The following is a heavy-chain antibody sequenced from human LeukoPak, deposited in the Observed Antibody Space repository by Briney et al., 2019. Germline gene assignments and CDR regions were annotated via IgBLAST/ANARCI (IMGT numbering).Heavy chain of an antibody. CDR2: ISKDESNK. V-gene: IGHV3-30*18. J-gene: IGHJ4*02. CDR3: AKDNPVLEY. Sequence: PGGSLRPSCAASGFSFSTFGMHWVRQTPGKGLEWVSHISKDESNKYYTDSVKGRFTISRDTSKNTLFLQMNSLRVEDTAVYYCAKDNPVLEYWGQGTLVTVSS. CDR1: GFSFSTFG.